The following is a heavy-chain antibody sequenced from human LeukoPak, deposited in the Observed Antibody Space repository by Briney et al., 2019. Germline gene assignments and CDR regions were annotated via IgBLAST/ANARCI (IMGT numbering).Heavy chain of an antibody. D-gene: IGHD6-13*01. Sequence: GGSLRLSCAASGFTFSSYSMTWVRQAPGKGLEWVSSISSSSSYIYYADSVKGRFAISRDNAKNSLYLQMNSLRAEDTAVYYCARDVGGIAAAGTSDNWGQGTLVTVSS. CDR1: GFTFSSYS. CDR2: ISSSSSYI. V-gene: IGHV3-21*01. CDR3: ARDVGGIAAAGTSDN. J-gene: IGHJ4*02.